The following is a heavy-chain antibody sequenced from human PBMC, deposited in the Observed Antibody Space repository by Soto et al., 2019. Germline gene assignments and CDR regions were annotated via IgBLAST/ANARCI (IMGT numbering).Heavy chain of an antibody. J-gene: IGHJ5*02. CDR1: GYTFTSYY. CDR2: INPSDGST. CDR3: ARVKPRPEYKASDP. D-gene: IGHD1-1*01. Sequence: ASVKVSCKASGYTFTSYYMHWVRQAPGQGLEWMGTINPSDGSTAYAQNFQGRVTMTRDTSTSSVYMELSSLTSEDTAVYYCARVKPRPEYKASDPWGQGTLVTLSS. V-gene: IGHV1-46*01.